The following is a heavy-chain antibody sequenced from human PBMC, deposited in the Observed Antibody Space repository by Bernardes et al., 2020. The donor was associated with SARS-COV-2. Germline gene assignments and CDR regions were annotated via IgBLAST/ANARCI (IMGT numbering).Heavy chain of an antibody. CDR3: ARATTEEFIAAAGIGGGGWFDP. V-gene: IGHV4-34*01. J-gene: IGHJ5*02. D-gene: IGHD6-13*01. Sequence: SETLYLSCAVYGGSFSGYYWSWIRQPPGKGLEWIGEINHSGSTNYNPSLKSRVTISVDTSKNQFSLKLSSVTAADTAVYYCARATTEEFIAAAGIGGGGWFDPWGQGTLVTVSS. CDR2: INHSGST. CDR1: GGSFSGYY.